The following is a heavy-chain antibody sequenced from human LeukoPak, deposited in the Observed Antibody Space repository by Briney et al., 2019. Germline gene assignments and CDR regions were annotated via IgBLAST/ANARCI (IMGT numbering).Heavy chain of an antibody. Sequence: SVTVSFKATGGTFSSYAISWVRQAPGQGLEWMGGIIPIFGTANYAHKFQGRVTITTDESTSTHYMELSSLSAEDTPVYYFARDWGGHYGSRIFIYWGQGTLVTVSS. CDR2: IIPIFGTA. V-gene: IGHV1-69*05. J-gene: IGHJ4*02. CDR3: ARDWGGHYGSRIFIY. CDR1: GGTFSSYA. D-gene: IGHD3-10*01.